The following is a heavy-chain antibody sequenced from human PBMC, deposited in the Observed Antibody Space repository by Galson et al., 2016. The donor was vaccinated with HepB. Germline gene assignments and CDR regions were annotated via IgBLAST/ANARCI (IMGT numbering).Heavy chain of an antibody. CDR2: IWYDGSNK. CDR3: ARGGLVILTSYYHYMDV. Sequence: SLRLSCAASGFTFSSYGIHWVRQAPGKGLEWVAVIWYDGSNKYYADSVKGRFTISRDNSKNTVYLQMNSLRAEDTAVYYCARGGLVILTSYYHYMDVWGKGTTVTVSS. CDR1: GFTFSSYG. J-gene: IGHJ6*03. D-gene: IGHD3/OR15-3a*01. V-gene: IGHV3-33*01.